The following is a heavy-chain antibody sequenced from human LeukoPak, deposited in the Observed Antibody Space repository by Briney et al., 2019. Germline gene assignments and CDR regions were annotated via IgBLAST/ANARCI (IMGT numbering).Heavy chain of an antibody. CDR3: ARDFLAVDY. CDR2: ISSSSSYI. J-gene: IGHJ4*02. V-gene: IGHV3-21*01. CDR1: GFTFSSYS. Sequence: GSLRPSFAASGFTFSSYSMNRVRPAPGKGLEWVSSISSSSSYIYYADSVKGRFTISRDNAKNSLYLQMNSLRAEDTAVYYCARDFLAVDYWGQGTLVTVSS.